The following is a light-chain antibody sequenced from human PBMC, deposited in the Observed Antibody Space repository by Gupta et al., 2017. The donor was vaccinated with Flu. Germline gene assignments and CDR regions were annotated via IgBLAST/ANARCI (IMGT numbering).Light chain of an antibody. V-gene: IGLV3-21*02. Sequence: SYVLTQPPSVSVAPGQTARGTCGGNQIGGKSVHWYQQKPGQAPVLVVYDDSDRPSGIPERFSGSNSGITATLTISGVEAGDEADYYCQVWDRSSEHVVFGGGTKLTVL. CDR2: DDS. J-gene: IGLJ2*01. CDR3: QVWDRSSEHVV. CDR1: QIGGKS.